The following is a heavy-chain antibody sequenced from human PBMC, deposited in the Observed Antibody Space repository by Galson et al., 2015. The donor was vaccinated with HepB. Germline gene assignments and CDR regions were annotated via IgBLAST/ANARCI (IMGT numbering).Heavy chain of an antibody. CDR1: GYTFTSYA. J-gene: IGHJ4*02. V-gene: IGHV1-3*01. D-gene: IGHD1-26*01. CDR2: INAGNGNT. Sequence: SCKASGYTFTSYAMHWVRQAPGQRLEWMGWINAGNGNTKYSQKFQGRVTITRDISASTAYMELSSLRSEDTAVYYCARVYSGSYYPYFDYWGQGTLVTVSS. CDR3: ARVYSGSYYPYFDY.